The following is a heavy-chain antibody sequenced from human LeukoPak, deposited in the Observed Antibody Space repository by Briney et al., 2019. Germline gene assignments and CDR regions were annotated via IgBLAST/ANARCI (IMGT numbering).Heavy chain of an antibody. CDR2: INHSGST. Sequence: KPSETPSLTCAVYGGSFSGYYWSWIRQPPGKGLEWIGEINHSGSTNYNPSLKSRVTISVDTSKNQFSLKLSSVTAADTAVYYCARVRRDGYNLIDYWGQGTLVTVSS. CDR1: GGSFSGYY. D-gene: IGHD5-24*01. V-gene: IGHV4-34*01. J-gene: IGHJ4*02. CDR3: ARVRRDGYNLIDY.